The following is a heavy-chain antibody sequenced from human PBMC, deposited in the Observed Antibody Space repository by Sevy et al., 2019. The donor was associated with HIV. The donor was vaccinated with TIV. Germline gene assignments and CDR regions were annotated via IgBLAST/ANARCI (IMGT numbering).Heavy chain of an antibody. CDR2: ISYHGSNK. J-gene: IGHJ4*02. D-gene: IGHD2-15*01. CDR3: ARGRVVVAATPPDY. CDR1: GFTFSSYA. Sequence: GGSLRLSCAASGFTFSSYAMHWVRQAPGKGLEWVAVISYHGSNKYYADSVKGRFTISRDNSKNTLYLQMNSLRAEDTAVYYCARGRVVVAATPPDYWGQGTLVTVSS. V-gene: IGHV3-30-3*01.